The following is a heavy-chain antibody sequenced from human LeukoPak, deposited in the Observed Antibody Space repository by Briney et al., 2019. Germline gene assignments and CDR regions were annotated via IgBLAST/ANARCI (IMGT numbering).Heavy chain of an antibody. J-gene: IGHJ3*02. Sequence: GGSLRLSCAASGFTFSDYYMSWIRQAPGKGLEWVANIKQDGSEKYYVDSVKGRFTISRDNAKNSLYLQMNSLRAEDTAVYYCARGITGYSSCWLHAFDIWGQGTMVTVSS. D-gene: IGHD6-19*01. V-gene: IGHV3-7*01. CDR1: GFTFSDYY. CDR3: ARGITGYSSCWLHAFDI. CDR2: IKQDGSEK.